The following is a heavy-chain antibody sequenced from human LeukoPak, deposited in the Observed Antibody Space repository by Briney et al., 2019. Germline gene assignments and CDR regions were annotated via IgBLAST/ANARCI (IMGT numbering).Heavy chain of an antibody. CDR3: ARSSGAYRSFDY. V-gene: IGHV4-59*01. CDR1: GGSISSYY. J-gene: IGHJ4*02. Sequence: SETLSLTCTVSGGSISSYYWSRIRQPPGKGLGWIGYIYYSGTTDYNPSLKSRVTISVDTSNNQFSLKVSSVTAADTAVYYCARSSGAYRSFDYWGQGTLVPVSS. CDR2: IYYSGTT. D-gene: IGHD1-26*01.